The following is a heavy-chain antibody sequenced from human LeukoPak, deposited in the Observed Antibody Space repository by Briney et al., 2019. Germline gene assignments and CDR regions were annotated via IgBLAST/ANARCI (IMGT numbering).Heavy chain of an antibody. D-gene: IGHD3-10*01. V-gene: IGHV4-59*08. J-gene: IGHJ2*01. Sequence: SETLSLTCTVSGGSISSYYWSWIRQPPGKGLEWIGYIYYSGSTNYNPSLKSRVTISVDTSKNQFSLKLSSVTAADTAVYYCARTSYDYYGSGSYYYRWYFDLWGRGTLVTVSS. CDR1: GGSISSYY. CDR3: ARTSYDYYGSGSYYYRWYFDL. CDR2: IYYSGST.